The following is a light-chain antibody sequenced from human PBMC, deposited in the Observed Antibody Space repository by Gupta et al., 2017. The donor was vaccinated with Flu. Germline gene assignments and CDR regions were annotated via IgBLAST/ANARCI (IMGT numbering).Light chain of an antibody. Sequence: GNNIGSKSVHWYQQKPGQAPVLVVYDDSDRPSGIPERFSGSNSGNTATLTISRVEVGDEADYYCQVWDSSSDHPWVFGGGTKLTVL. V-gene: IGLV3-21*02. CDR3: QVWDSSSDHPWV. CDR2: DDS. J-gene: IGLJ3*02. CDR1: NIGSKS.